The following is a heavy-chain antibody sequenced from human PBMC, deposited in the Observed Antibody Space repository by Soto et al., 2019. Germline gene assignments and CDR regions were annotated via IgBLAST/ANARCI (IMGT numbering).Heavy chain of an antibody. CDR1: GFAVSSYS. Sequence: QVQLVESGGGVVQPGTSLRLSCAASGFAVSSYSVHCVRQAPGKGLEWVAAMSLDGNSRYFADSVKGRFTISRDTSKNTWSLQMNSLGPEDSAVYHCTRGLSVIANNDFEHWGQGTQVTVSS. J-gene: IGHJ4*02. D-gene: IGHD2-21*01. CDR2: MSLDGNSR. V-gene: IGHV3-30-3*01. CDR3: TRGLSVIANNDFEH.